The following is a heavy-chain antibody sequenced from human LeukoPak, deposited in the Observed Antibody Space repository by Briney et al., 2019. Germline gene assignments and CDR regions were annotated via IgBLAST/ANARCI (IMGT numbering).Heavy chain of an antibody. CDR1: GASFNSDDQY. D-gene: IGHD3-22*01. V-gene: IGHV4-31*01. CDR3: SRGLDSRKLGY. CDR2: IHPSGML. Sequence: SQTLSLTCTVSGASFNSDDQYWNWIRHSPGKGLEWIGSIHPSGMLYNNPALESQVTMSRDTYKNQFSLNLNSVTAADTAVYFCSRGLDSRKLGYWGQGILVTVSS. J-gene: IGHJ4*02.